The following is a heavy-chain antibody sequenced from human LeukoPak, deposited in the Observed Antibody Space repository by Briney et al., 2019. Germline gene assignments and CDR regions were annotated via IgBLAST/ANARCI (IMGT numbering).Heavy chain of an antibody. CDR2: IIPIFGTA. J-gene: IGHJ6*03. CDR1: GGTFSSYA. D-gene: IGHD3-3*01. V-gene: IGHV1-69*05. Sequence: SVKVSCKASGGTFSSYAISWVRQAPGQGLEWMGGIIPIFGTANYAQKFQGRVTITTDESTSTAYMELSSLRSEDTAVYYCARSFWSSHPAGYYYYYYYMDVWGRGTTVTVSS. CDR3: ARSFWSSHPAGYYYYYYYMDV.